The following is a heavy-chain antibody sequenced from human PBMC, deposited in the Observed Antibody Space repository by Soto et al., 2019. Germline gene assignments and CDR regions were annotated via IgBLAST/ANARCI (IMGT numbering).Heavy chain of an antibody. CDR3: VRDPSESGNSYDAFDI. CDR2: ISAYNGNT. V-gene: IGHV1-18*01. D-gene: IGHD2-15*01. J-gene: IGHJ3*02. CDR1: GYTFTSYG. Sequence: GASVKVSCKASGYTFTSYGISWVRQAPGQGLEWMGWISAYNGNTNYAQKLQGRVTMTTDTSTSTAYMELRSLRSDDTAVYYCVRDPSESGNSYDAFDIWGQGTMVTVSS.